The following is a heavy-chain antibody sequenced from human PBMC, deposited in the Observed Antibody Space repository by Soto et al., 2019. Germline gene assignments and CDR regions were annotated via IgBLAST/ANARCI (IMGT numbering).Heavy chain of an antibody. CDR2: ISPYNGDT. CDR3: ARGGISSSEGLDY. CDR1: GYTFTNHG. J-gene: IGHJ4*02. D-gene: IGHD6-13*01. V-gene: IGHV1-18*01. Sequence: QVQLVQSGAEVRESGASVKVSCKASGYTFTNHGISWVRQAPGEGLEWMGWISPYNGDTNNAQKFQGRVTMTTETPTNTCFMELTRLTSDDTAVYYCARGGISSSEGLDYWGQGTLVTVSS.